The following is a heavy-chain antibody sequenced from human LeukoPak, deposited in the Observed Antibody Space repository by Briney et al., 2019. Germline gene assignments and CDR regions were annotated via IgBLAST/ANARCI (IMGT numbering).Heavy chain of an antibody. J-gene: IGHJ6*02. CDR1: GYTFTSYG. Sequence: ASVKVSCKASGYTFTSYGISWVRQAPGQGLEWMGWISAYNGNTNYALKLQGRVTMTTDTSTSTAYMELRSLRSDDTAVYYCARAQGSSWPHYYYGMDVWGQGTTVTVSS. D-gene: IGHD6-13*01. CDR3: ARAQGSSWPHYYYGMDV. CDR2: ISAYNGNT. V-gene: IGHV1-18*01.